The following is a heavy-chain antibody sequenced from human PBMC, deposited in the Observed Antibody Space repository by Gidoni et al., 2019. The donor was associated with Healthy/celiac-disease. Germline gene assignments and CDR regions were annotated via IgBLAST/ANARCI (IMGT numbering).Heavy chain of an antibody. CDR1: GFTFDDYA. Sequence: EVQLVESGGGLVQPGRSLRLSCAASGFTFDDYAMHWVRQAPGKGLEWVSGISWNSGSIGYADSVKGRFTISRDNAKNSLYLQMNSLRAEDTALYYCAKDISWGAVGNYFDYWGQGTLVTVSS. CDR2: ISWNSGSI. V-gene: IGHV3-9*01. CDR3: AKDISWGAVGNYFDY. D-gene: IGHD7-27*01. J-gene: IGHJ4*02.